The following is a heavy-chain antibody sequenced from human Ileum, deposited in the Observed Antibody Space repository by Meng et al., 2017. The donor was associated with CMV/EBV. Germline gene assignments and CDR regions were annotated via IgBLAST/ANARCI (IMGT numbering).Heavy chain of an antibody. CDR3: ARAAARGVPVDY. D-gene: IGHD3-10*01. CDR2: VHFTGGI. V-gene: IGHV4-4*07. J-gene: IGHJ4*02. Sequence: QVQLQESGQRLVKPSETLSLTCTGSGVSISNYYWTWIRQSAVKGLEFIGRVHFTGGIDYNPSLMSRVTMSVDTSRNQLSLNVKSVTAADTAVYYCARAAARGVPVDYWGQGILVTVSS. CDR1: GVSISNYY.